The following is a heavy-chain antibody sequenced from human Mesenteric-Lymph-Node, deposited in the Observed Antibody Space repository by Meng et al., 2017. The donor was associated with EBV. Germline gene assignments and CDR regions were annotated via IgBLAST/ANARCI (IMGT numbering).Heavy chain of an antibody. CDR1: GYIFNEYG. Sequence: VPLVPSGAEVKKPGASVKVSCKASGYIFNEYGFSWVRQAPGHGFEWMGWISAFSGKTHYTQNFQGRVTMTTDTSTNTGYMELRSLTSDDTAVYYCARYEMIRRSTRFDPWGQGTLVTVSS. J-gene: IGHJ5*02. CDR3: ARYEMIRRSTRFDP. D-gene: IGHD2-2*01. V-gene: IGHV1-18*01. CDR2: ISAFSGKT.